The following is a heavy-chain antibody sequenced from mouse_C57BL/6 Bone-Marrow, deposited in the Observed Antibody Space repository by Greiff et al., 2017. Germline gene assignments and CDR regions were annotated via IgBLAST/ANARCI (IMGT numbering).Heavy chain of an antibody. J-gene: IGHJ2*01. V-gene: IGHV5-17*01. Sequence: EVKLMESGGGLVKPGGSLKLSCAASGFTFSDYGMHWVRQAPEKGLEWVAYISSGSSTIYYADTVKGRFTISRDNAKNTLFLQMTSLVSEDTAMYYCATSMVTNYWGQGTTLTVSS. D-gene: IGHD2-2*01. CDR3: ATSMVTNY. CDR1: GFTFSDYG. CDR2: ISSGSSTI.